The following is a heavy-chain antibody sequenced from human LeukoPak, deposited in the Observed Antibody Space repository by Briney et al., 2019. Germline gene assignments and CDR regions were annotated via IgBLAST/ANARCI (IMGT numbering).Heavy chain of an antibody. V-gene: IGHV1-8*01. CDR1: GYTFTSYD. D-gene: IGHD3-10*01. J-gene: IGHJ1*01. Sequence: GASVKVSCKASGYTFTSYDINWVRQATGQGLEWMGWMNPNSGNTGYAQKFQGRVTMTRNTSISTAYMELSSLRSEDTAVYYCARGLDRFGELWPAQHWGQGTLVTVSS. CDR2: MNPNSGNT. CDR3: ARGLDRFGELWPAQH.